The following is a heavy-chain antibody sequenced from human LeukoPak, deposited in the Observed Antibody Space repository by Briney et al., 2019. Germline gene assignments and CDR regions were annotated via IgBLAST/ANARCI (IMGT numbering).Heavy chain of an antibody. CDR1: GGSFSGYY. CDR2: INHSGST. D-gene: IGHD4-17*01. CDR3: ARTTVTTVTVDY. V-gene: IGHV4-34*01. Sequence: PSETLSLTCAVYGGSFSGYYWSWIRQPPGKGLEWIGEINHSGSTNYNPSLKSRVTISVDTSKNQFSLKLSSVTAADTAIYYCARTTVTTVTVDYWGQGTLVTVSS. J-gene: IGHJ4*02.